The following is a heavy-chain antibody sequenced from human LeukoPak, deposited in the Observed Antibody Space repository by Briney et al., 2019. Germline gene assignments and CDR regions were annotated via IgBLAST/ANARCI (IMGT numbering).Heavy chain of an antibody. J-gene: IGHJ4*02. D-gene: IGHD4-17*01. CDR1: GGSISSYY. CDR3: ARAPVTRAFDY. CDR2: IYYSGST. V-gene: IGHV4-59*01. Sequence: SETLSLTCTVSGGSISSYYWSWIRQPPGKGLEWIGYIYYSGSTNYNPSLKSRVTISVDTSKNQFSLKLSSVTAAGTAVYYCARAPVTRAFDYWGQGTLVTVSS.